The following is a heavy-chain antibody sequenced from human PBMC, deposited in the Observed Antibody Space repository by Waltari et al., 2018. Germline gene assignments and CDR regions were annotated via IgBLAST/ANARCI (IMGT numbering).Heavy chain of an antibody. Sequence: QVQLVQSGAEVKKPGASVKVSCTASGYTFTGYYMHWVRQAPGQGLEWMGRINPNSGGTNYAQKFQGRVTMTRDTSISTAYMELSRLRSDDTAVYYCARLEYCSGGSCYRDAFDIWGQGTMVTVSS. V-gene: IGHV1-2*06. CDR1: GYTFTGYY. CDR2: INPNSGGT. CDR3: ARLEYCSGGSCYRDAFDI. J-gene: IGHJ3*02. D-gene: IGHD2-15*01.